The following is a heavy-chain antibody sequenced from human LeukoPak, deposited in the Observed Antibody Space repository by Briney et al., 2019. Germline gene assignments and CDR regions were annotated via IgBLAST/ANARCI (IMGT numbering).Heavy chain of an antibody. CDR1: GFTFDDYG. V-gene: IGHV3-20*04. Sequence: VGSLRLSCAASGFTFDDYGMSWVRQAPGKGLEWVSGINWNGGSTGYADSVKGRFTISRDNAKNSLYLQMNSLRAEDTALYYCASARGYSYPFFDYWGQGTLVTVSS. CDR3: ASARGYSYPFFDY. CDR2: INWNGGST. J-gene: IGHJ4*02. D-gene: IGHD5-18*01.